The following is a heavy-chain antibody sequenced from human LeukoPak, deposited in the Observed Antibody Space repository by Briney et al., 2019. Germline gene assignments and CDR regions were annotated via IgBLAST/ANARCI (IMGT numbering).Heavy chain of an antibody. CDR1: GYTFTGYY. D-gene: IGHD3-10*01. CDR2: INPNSGGT. J-gene: IGHJ5*02. V-gene: IGHV1-2*02. CDR3: ARGRVRGVASNWFDP. Sequence: ASVKVSCKASGYTFTGYYMHWVRQAPGQGLEWMGWINPNSGGTNYAQKFQGRVTMTRDTSISTAYMELNRLRSDDTAVYYCARGRVRGVASNWFDPWGQGTLVTVSS.